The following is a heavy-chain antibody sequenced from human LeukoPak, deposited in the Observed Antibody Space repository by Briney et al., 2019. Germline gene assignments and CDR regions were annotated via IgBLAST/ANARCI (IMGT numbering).Heavy chain of an antibody. CDR3: ARFPRGYTSGWYFDY. CDR2: INGDGSST. CDR1: GFTFSSYW. D-gene: IGHD6-19*01. Sequence: GGSLRLSCAASGFTFSSYWMHWVRQAPGKGLVWVSGINGDGSSTSHADSVKGRFTISRDNAKNTLYLQMNSLRAEDTAVYYCARFPRGYTSGWYFDYWGQGTLVTVSS. V-gene: IGHV3-74*01. J-gene: IGHJ4*02.